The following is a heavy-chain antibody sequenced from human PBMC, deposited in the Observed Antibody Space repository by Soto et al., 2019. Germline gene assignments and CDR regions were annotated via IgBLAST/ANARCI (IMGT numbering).Heavy chain of an antibody. CDR1: GGSISSYY. V-gene: IGHV4-59*01. J-gene: IGHJ6*03. D-gene: IGHD1-7*01. CDR3: ATNYVHYYYYMDV. Sequence: QVQLQESGPGLVKPSETLSLTCTVSGGSISSYYWSWIRQPPGKGLEWIGYIYYSGSTNYNPSLKSRVTISVDTSKNQFSLKLSSVTAADTAVYYCATNYVHYYYYMDVWGKGTTVTVSS. CDR2: IYYSGST.